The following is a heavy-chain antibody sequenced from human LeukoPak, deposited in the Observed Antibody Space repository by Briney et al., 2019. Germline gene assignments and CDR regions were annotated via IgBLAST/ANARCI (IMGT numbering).Heavy chain of an antibody. CDR3: ASGIVVVPAAYYYYYYYMDV. J-gene: IGHJ6*03. CDR2: IIPILGIA. CDR1: GGTFSSYT. Sequence: SVKVSCKXSGGTFSSYTISWVRQAPRQGLEWMGRIIPILGIANYSQKFQGRVTITADKSTSTAYMELSSLRSEDTAVYYCASGIVVVPAAYYYYYYYMDVWGKGTTVTVSS. V-gene: IGHV1-69*02. D-gene: IGHD2-2*01.